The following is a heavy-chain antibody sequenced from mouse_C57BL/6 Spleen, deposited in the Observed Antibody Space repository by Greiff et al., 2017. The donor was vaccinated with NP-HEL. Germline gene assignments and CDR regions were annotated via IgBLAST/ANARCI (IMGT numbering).Heavy chain of an antibody. CDR1: GYTFTSYW. J-gene: IGHJ1*03. V-gene: IGHV1-64*01. CDR3: AIDYCYGRSWDFDV. D-gene: IGHD1-1*01. CDR2: IHPNSGST. Sequence: QVQLQQPGAELVKPGASVKLSCKASGYTFTSYWMHWVKQRPGQGLEWIGMIHPNSGSTNYNEKFKSKATLTVDKSSSTAYMQLSSLTSEDSAVYYCAIDYCYGRSWDFDVWGTGTTVTVSS.